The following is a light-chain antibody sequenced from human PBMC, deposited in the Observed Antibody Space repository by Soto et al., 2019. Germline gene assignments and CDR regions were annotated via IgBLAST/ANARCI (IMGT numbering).Light chain of an antibody. J-gene: IGLJ1*01. V-gene: IGLV2-23*01. CDR1: NRDVGGYNY. CDR2: EGT. Sequence: QSVLTQPASVSGSPRQSITISCTGTNRDVGGYNYVSWYQQHPGKAPKLMIYEGTKRPSGVSNRFSGSKSGNTASLTISGLQAEDEADYYCCSNAVGGIYVFGTGTKVTVL. CDR3: CSNAVGGIYV.